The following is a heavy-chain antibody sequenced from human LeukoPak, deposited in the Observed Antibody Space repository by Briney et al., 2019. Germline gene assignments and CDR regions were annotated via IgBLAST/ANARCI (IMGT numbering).Heavy chain of an antibody. CDR3: ARAKRETSTRPWTSGMDV. J-gene: IGHJ6*02. D-gene: IGHD3/OR15-3a*01. CDR1: GYSVSSGSYY. Sequence: SETLSLTCTVSGYSVSSGSYYWSWIRQPPGKGLEWIGYIYYSGSTSYNPSLNSRVTISLDTSKNQFSLKLSSVTAADTAIYYCARAKRETSTRPWTSGMDVWGQGTTVTVSS. CDR2: IYYSGST. V-gene: IGHV4-61*01.